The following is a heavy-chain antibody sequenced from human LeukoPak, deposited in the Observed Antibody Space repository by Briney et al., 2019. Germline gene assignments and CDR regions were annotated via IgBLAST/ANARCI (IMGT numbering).Heavy chain of an antibody. D-gene: IGHD3-10*01. CDR3: AKRPRGNYLDPFDY. V-gene: IGHV3-23*01. Sequence: PGGSLRLSCIASGFTFSTYTMSWVRQAPGEGLKWVSGILVNGGTYYADSVKGRFTISRDNSKNTLYLQMNSLRADDTAVYYCAKRPRGNYLDPFDYWGQGTLVTVSS. CDR1: GFTFSTYT. CDR2: ILVNGGT. J-gene: IGHJ4*02.